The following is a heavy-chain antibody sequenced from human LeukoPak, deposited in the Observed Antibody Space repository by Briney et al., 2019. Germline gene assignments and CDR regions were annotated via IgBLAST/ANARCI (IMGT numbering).Heavy chain of an antibody. CDR1: GFTFGDYA. D-gene: IGHD5-24*01. Sequence: GGSLRLSCTASGFTFGDYAMSWFRQAPGKGLEWVGFIRSKAYGGTTEYAASVKGRFTISRDDSKSIAYLQMNSLKTEDTAVYYCTGVWMAAIDFDYWGQGTLVTVSS. CDR2: IRSKAYGGTT. V-gene: IGHV3-49*03. J-gene: IGHJ4*02. CDR3: TGVWMAAIDFDY.